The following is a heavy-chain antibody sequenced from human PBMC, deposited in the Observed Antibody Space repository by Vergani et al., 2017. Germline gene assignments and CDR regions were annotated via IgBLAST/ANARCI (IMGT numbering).Heavy chain of an antibody. Sequence: VQLVESGGGLVQPGGSLRLSCAASGFTFSSYGMHWVRQAPGKGLEWVAVISYDGSNKYYADSVKGRFTISRDNSKNTLYLQMNSLRAEDTAVYYCAKGADYGDYYYYGMDVWGQGTAVTVSS. CDR3: AKGADYGDYYYYGMDV. CDR2: ISYDGSNK. D-gene: IGHD4-17*01. CDR1: GFTFSSYG. V-gene: IGHV3-30*18. J-gene: IGHJ6*02.